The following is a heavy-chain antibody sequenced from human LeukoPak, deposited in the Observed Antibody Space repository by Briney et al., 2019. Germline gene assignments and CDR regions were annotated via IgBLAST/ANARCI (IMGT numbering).Heavy chain of an antibody. D-gene: IGHD4-17*01. V-gene: IGHV3-21*01. CDR1: GFTFSSYS. CDR2: ISSSSSYI. CDR3: AKAYGDYRIDY. Sequence: PGGSLRLSCAASGFTFSSYSMSWVRQAPGKGLEWVSSISSSSSYIYYADSVKGRFTISRDNAKNSLYLQMNSLRAEDTAVYYCAKAYGDYRIDYWGQGTLVTVSS. J-gene: IGHJ4*02.